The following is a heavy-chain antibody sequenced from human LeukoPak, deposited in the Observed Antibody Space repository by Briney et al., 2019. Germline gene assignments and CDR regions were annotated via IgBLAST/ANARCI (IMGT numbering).Heavy chain of an antibody. Sequence: GGSLRLSCAASGFTFSSYAMSWVRQAPGKGLEWVSAISGSGGSTYYADSVKGRFTISRDNSKNTLYLQMNSLRAEDTAVYYCAKGWAGITIFGVVIPYYFDYWGQGTLVTVSS. CDR2: ISGSGGST. D-gene: IGHD3-3*01. CDR3: AKGWAGITIFGVVIPYYFDY. V-gene: IGHV3-23*01. CDR1: GFTFSSYA. J-gene: IGHJ4*02.